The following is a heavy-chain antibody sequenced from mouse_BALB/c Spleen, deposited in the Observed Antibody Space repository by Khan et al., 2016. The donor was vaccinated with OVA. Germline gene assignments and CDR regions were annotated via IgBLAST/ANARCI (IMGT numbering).Heavy chain of an antibody. V-gene: IGHV10-1*02. J-gene: IGHJ2*01. CDR2: IRSKSNNYAT. D-gene: IGHD1-1*01. Sequence: EVQLVESGGGLVQPKGSLKLSCAASGFTFNTYAMNWVHQAPGKGLEWVARIRSKSNNYATYYADSVKDRFTISRDDSQSMLYLQMNNLKTEDTAMYYCVRHDYYGSSYFDYWGQGTTLTVSS. CDR3: VRHDYYGSSYFDY. CDR1: GFTFNTYA.